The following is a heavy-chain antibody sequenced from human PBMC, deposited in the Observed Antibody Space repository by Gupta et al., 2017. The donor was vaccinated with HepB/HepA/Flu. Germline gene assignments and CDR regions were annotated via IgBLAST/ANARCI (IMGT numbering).Heavy chain of an antibody. CDR1: GGSISSGGYY. Sequence: GPGLVKPSQTLSLTCTVSGGSISSGGYYWSWIRQHPGKGLEWIGYIYYSVSTYYNPSLKSRVTISVDTSKNQFSLKLSSVAAAETAVYYCARVAGGKWGREFADGGHGTIVTVYS. V-gene: IGHV4-31*03. D-gene: IGHD1-26*01. CDR2: IYYSVST. CDR3: ARVAGGKWGREFAD. J-gene: IGHJ4*01.